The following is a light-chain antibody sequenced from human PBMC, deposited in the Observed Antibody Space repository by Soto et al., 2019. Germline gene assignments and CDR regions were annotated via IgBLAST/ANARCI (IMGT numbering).Light chain of an antibody. CDR1: QSVGSD. V-gene: IGKV3-15*01. J-gene: IGKJ1*01. Sequence: EIVMTQSPATLSVSPGERATLSCRASQSVGSDLSWYQHTPGQPPRLLIYGASTRATGIPGRFSGSGSGTEFTLTISSLQSEDFAVYFCQQYNNWPPWPFGQGSKVDI. CDR3: QQYNNWPPWP. CDR2: GAS.